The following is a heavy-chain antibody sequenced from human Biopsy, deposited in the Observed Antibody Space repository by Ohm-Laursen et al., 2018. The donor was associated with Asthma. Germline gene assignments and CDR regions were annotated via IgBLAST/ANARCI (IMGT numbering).Heavy chain of an antibody. Sequence: SLRLSCAAFGFTFRSYAMHWVRQAPGKGLEWVAVGGSYYDGGLKYYADSVKGRFTVSRDDSKNTLYLQMNSLRPDDTAVYYCARDVMEWYLPAFDFWGQGTLVTVSS. V-gene: IGHV3-30-3*01. CDR3: ARDVMEWYLPAFDF. CDR2: GGSYYDGGLK. D-gene: IGHD3-3*01. J-gene: IGHJ4*02. CDR1: GFTFRSYA.